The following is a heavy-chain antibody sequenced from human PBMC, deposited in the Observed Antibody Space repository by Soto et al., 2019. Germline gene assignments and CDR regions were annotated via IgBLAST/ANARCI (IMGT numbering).Heavy chain of an antibody. J-gene: IGHJ4*02. CDR1: GYTFTGYY. CDR2: INPNSGGT. Sequence: GASVKVSCKASGYTFTGYYMHWVRQAPGQGLEWMGWINPNSGGTNYAQKFQGRVTMTRDTSISTACMELSRLRSDDTAVYYCARELRHRSRQLVPHPTAYWGQGTLVTVSS. CDR3: ARELRHRSRQLVPHPTAY. V-gene: IGHV1-2*02. D-gene: IGHD6-13*01.